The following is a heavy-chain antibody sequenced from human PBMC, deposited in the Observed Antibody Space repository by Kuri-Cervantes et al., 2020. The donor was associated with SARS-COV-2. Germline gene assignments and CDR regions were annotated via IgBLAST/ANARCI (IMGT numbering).Heavy chain of an antibody. CDR2: ISVGGDGT. D-gene: IGHD1-1*01. J-gene: IGHJ4*02. CDR1: GFNFRACA. Sequence: GESLKISCAASGFNFRACAMSWVRQAPGKGLEWVSGISVGGDGTYYADSVKGRFTISRDNSKNALYLQMNSLRVEDTALYFCVKDGWNLRYYFDFWGQGTLVTVSS. V-gene: IGHV3-23*01. CDR3: VKDGWNLRYYFDF.